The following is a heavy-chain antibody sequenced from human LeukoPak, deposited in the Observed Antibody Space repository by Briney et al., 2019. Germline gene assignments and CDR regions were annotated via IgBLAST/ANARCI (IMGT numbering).Heavy chain of an antibody. CDR1: GYSFTTYW. CDR3: AIHGSSGYYFDY. V-gene: IGHV5-10-1*01. CDR2: IDPSDSYT. D-gene: IGHD3-22*01. J-gene: IGHJ4*02. Sequence: GESLKISCKGSGYSFTTYWIGWVRQMPGKGLEWMGRIDPSDSYTNYSPSFQGHVTISADKSISTAYLQWSSLKASDTAMYYCAIHGSSGYYFDYWGQGTLVTVSS.